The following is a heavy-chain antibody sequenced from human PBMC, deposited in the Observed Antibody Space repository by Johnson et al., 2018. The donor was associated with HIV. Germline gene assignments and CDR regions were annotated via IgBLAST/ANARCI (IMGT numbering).Heavy chain of an antibody. CDR1: GFTFSSFW. Sequence: VQLVESGGGLVQPGWSLRLSCAASGFTFSSFWMTWVRQAPGKGLEWVANIKQDGSEKYYVDSVKGRFTISRDTSKNTLYFQMNGLRAEDTAVYYCAKQNRGAFDIWGQGTMVTVSS. J-gene: IGHJ3*02. CDR3: AKQNRGAFDI. V-gene: IGHV3-7*05. D-gene: IGHD1/OR15-1a*01. CDR2: IKQDGSEK.